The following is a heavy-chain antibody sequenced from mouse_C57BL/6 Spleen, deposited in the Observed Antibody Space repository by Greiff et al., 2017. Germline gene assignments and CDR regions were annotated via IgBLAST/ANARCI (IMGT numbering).Heavy chain of an antibody. V-gene: IGHV1-50*01. CDR2: IDPSDSYT. CDR3: ARSYCNYCDFDV. CDR1: GYTFTSYW. Sequence: VQLQQPGAELVKPGASVKLSCKASGYTFTSYWMQWVKQRPGQGLEWIGEIDPSDSYTNYNQKFKGKATLTVDTSSSTAYMQLSSLTSEDSAVYYCARSYCNYCDFDVWGTGTTVTVSS. J-gene: IGHJ1*03. D-gene: IGHD1-1*01.